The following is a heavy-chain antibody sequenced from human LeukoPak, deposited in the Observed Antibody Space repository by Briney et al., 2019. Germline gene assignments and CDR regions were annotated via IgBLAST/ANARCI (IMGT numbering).Heavy chain of an antibody. CDR2: ISYVARDT. J-gene: IGHJ4*02. Sequence: GGSLRLSCAASGFTFSSFAMHWVRQAPGKGLEWVAFISYVARDTYYGDSVKGRFTVSRDNSKDMVYLQMNSLTTADTAVYYCARSYSLPEYWGQGTLVTVSS. CDR3: ARSYSLPEY. CDR1: GFTFSSFA. V-gene: IGHV3-30*04. D-gene: IGHD1-26*01.